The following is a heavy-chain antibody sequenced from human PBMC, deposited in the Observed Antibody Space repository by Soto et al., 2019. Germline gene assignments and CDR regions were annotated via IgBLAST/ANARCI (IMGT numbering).Heavy chain of an antibody. J-gene: IGHJ4*02. CDR2: ISYDGSNK. CDR3: ASVDSTSSFDY. V-gene: IGHV3-30*03. D-gene: IGHD3-16*01. Sequence: QVQLVESGGGVVQPGRSLRLSCAASGFTFSSYGMHWVRQAPGKGLEWVAVISYDGSNKYYADSVKGRFTISRDNSKNTLYLQMNSLRAEDTAVYYCASVDSTSSFDYWAQGTLVTVSS. CDR1: GFTFSSYG.